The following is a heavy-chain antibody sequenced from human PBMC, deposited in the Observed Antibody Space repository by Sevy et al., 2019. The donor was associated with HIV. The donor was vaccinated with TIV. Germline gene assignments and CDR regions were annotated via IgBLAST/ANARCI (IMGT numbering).Heavy chain of an antibody. J-gene: IGHJ5*02. D-gene: IGHD2-15*01. CDR1: GYTLTESS. Sequence: ASVKVSCQVSGYTLTESSIHWVRQAPGKGLEWMGGSDPEDGKIIYAQNFQGRVTMTEDISTGTVYMELSSLRSEDTAVYYCATITHCSDLRCYWFDPWGQGTLVTVSS. V-gene: IGHV1-24*01. CDR2: SDPEDGKI. CDR3: ATITHCSDLRCYWFDP.